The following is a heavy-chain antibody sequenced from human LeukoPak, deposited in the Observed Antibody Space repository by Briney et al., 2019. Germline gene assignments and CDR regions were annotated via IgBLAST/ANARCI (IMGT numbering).Heavy chain of an antibody. D-gene: IGHD5-12*01. CDR2: INPNSGGT. CDR1: GYTFTGCY. J-gene: IGHJ6*02. Sequence: ASVKVSRKGSGYTFTGCYIHWVRQAPAQGLAWMGWINPNSGGTNYAQKFQGRVTMTMDTSISTAYMELSRLRSDDTAVYYCARETAVSEMATRGQGMDVWGQGTTVTVSS. V-gene: IGHV1-2*02. CDR3: ARETAVSEMATRGQGMDV.